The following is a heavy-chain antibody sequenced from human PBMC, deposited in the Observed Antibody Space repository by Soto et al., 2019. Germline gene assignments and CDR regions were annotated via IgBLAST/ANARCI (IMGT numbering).Heavy chain of an antibody. CDR3: ARGRGQWLAFGYLDY. CDR2: IYYSGST. D-gene: IGHD6-19*01. Sequence: SETLSLTCTVSGGSISSYYWSWIRQPPGKGLEWIGYIYYSGSTNYNPSLKSRVTISVDTSKNQFSLKLSSVTAADTAVYYCARGRGQWLAFGYLDYWGQGNLVTVSS. CDR1: GGSISSYY. J-gene: IGHJ4*02. V-gene: IGHV4-59*01.